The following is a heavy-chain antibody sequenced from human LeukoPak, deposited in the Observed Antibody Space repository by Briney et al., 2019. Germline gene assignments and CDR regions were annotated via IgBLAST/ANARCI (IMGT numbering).Heavy chain of an antibody. V-gene: IGHV3-23*01. CDR3: ARYPINTYYYGMDV. J-gene: IGHJ6*02. CDR2: ISGSGGTT. D-gene: IGHD1-1*01. CDR1: GFTFNNYA. Sequence: GGSLRLSCAASGFTFNNYAMRWVRQAPGKGLELVSAISGSGGTTFYGDSVKGRFTISRDNSKSTLYLQMNSLRAEDTALYYCARYPINTYYYGMDVWGQGTTVTVSS.